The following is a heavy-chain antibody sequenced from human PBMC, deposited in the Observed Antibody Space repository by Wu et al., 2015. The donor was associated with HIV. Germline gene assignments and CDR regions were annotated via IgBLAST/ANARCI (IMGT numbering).Heavy chain of an antibody. CDR1: GGTFSSYA. CDR3: AATGIAVAGTYYYYYYMDV. Sequence: QVQLVQLGREVKKPGSSVKVSCKASGGTFSSYAISWVRQAPGQGLEWMGGIIPIFGTANYAQKFQGRVTITADESTSTAYMELSSLRSEDTAVYYCAATGIAVAGTYYYYYYMDVWGKGTTVTVSS. D-gene: IGHD6-19*01. V-gene: IGHV1-69*12. J-gene: IGHJ6*03. CDR2: IIPIFGTA.